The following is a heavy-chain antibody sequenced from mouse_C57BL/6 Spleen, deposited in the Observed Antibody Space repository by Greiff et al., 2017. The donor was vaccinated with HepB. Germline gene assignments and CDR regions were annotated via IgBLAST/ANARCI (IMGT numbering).Heavy chain of an antibody. J-gene: IGHJ4*01. CDR2: ILPGSGST. D-gene: IGHD2-4*01. CDR1: GYTFTGYW. Sequence: VKLQESGAELMKPGASVKLSCKATGYTFTGYWIEWVKQRPGHGLEWIGEILPGSGSTNYNEKFKGKATFTADKSSNTAYMQLSSLTTEDSAIYYCARIYYDYDDPFYYAMDYWGQGTSVTVSS. V-gene: IGHV1-9*01. CDR3: ARIYYDYDDPFYYAMDY.